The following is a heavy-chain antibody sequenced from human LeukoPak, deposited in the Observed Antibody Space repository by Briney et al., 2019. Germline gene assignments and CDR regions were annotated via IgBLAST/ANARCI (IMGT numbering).Heavy chain of an antibody. J-gene: IGHJ4*02. CDR1: GGSISSYY. D-gene: IGHD3-22*01. CDR3: ARYYDSSGYYPSHFDY. V-gene: IGHV4-59*08. CDR2: IYYSGST. Sequence: SETLSLTCTVSGGSISSYYWSWIRQPPGKGLEWIGYIYYSGSTNYNPSLKSRVTISVDTSKNQFSLKLSSVTAADTAVYYCARYYDSSGYYPSHFDYWGQGTLVTVS.